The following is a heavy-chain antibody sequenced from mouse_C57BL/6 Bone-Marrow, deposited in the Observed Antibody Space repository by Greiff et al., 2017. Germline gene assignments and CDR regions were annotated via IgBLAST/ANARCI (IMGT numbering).Heavy chain of an antibody. D-gene: IGHD1-1*01. Sequence: VQLQQSGAELVKPGASVKLSCTASGFNIKDYYMHWVKQRTEQGLEWIGRIAPEDGETKYAPKFQGQATITADPSSNTADLQLSSLTSEDTAVYYCARLIYYYGSSYEGAMDYWGPGTSVTVSS. V-gene: IGHV14-2*01. CDR3: ARLIYYYGSSYEGAMDY. CDR1: GFNIKDYY. J-gene: IGHJ4*01. CDR2: IAPEDGET.